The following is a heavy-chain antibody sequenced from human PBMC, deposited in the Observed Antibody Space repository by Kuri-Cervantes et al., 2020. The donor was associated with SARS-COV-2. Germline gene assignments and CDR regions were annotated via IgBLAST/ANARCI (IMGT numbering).Heavy chain of an antibody. V-gene: IGHV4-34*01. Sequence: SQTLSLTCAVYGGSFSGYYWSWVRQSPGKGLAWIGDINHSGITNYNPSLKSRVTISVDTSKNQISLKLSSVTAAATAVYYSARYHYRAARTRDYWGQGTLVTVSS. CDR2: INHSGIT. CDR1: GGSFSGYY. CDR3: ARYHYRAARTRDY. D-gene: IGHD6-6*01. J-gene: IGHJ4*02.